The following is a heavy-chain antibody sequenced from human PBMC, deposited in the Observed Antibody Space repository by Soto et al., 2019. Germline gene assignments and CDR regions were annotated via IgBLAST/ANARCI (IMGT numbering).Heavy chain of an antibody. CDR1: GFTFDDYA. V-gene: IGHV3-9*01. CDR2: ISWNSGSI. J-gene: IGHJ4*02. CDR3: AKDPASGWYGTCFDY. D-gene: IGHD6-19*01. Sequence: EVQLVESGGGLVQPGRSLRLSCAASGFTFDDYAMHWVRQAPGKGLEWVSGISWNSGSIGYADSVKGRFTISRDNAKNSLYLQMNSLSAEDTALYYCAKDPASGWYGTCFDYWGQGTLVTVSS.